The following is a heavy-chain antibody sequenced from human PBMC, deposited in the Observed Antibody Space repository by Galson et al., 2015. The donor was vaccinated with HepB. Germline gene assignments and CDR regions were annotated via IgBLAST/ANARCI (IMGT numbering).Heavy chain of an antibody. CDR2: ITTYNYK. CDR1: GFYFSSYS. CDR3: ARVFDEYGPPNY. D-gene: IGHD4-17*01. Sequence: SLRLSCAASGFYFSSYSMTWVRQAPGKGLEWVSSITTYNYKYQADSLKGRFTIYRDNAKNSLYLQMNSLRAEDTAVYYCARVFDEYGPPNYWGLGTLVTVSS. V-gene: IGHV3-21*01. J-gene: IGHJ4*02.